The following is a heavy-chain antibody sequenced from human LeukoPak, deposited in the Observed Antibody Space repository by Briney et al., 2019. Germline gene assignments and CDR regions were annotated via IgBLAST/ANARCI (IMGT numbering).Heavy chain of an antibody. Sequence: GGSLRLSCAASGFTFSSYGMSWVRQAPGKGLEWVSAISGSGGSTYYADFVKGRFTISRDNSKNTLYLQMNSLRAEDTAVYYCALADRGFLDYWGQGTLVTVSS. CDR1: GFTFSSYG. J-gene: IGHJ4*02. D-gene: IGHD2-15*01. V-gene: IGHV3-23*01. CDR2: ISGSGGST. CDR3: ALADRGFLDY.